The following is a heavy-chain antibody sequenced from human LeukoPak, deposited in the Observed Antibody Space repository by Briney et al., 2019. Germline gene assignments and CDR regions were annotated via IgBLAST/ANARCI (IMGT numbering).Heavy chain of an antibody. V-gene: IGHV1-69-2*01. D-gene: IGHD3-10*01. CDR3: ATGRFGELFDY. J-gene: IGHJ4*02. CDR2: VDPEDGET. CDR1: GFTFTGYY. Sequence: ASVKVSCKASGFTFTGYYMHWVQQAPGKGLEWMGRVDPEDGETIYAEKFQGRVTITADTSTGTAYMELSSLRSEDTAVYYCATGRFGELFDYWGQGTLVTVSS.